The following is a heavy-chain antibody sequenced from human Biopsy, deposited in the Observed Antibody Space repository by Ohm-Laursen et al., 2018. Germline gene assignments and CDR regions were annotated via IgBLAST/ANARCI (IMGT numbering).Heavy chain of an antibody. Sequence: SGTLSLTCPVSGGSIYNFFWSWIRQPPGKGLEWIGYIYYSGSTNYNPSLKSRVTISVDRSKNHFSLELSSVTAADTAVYYCARVGVGAPSIDYFDSWGQGALVTVSS. CDR2: IYYSGST. CDR3: ARVGVGAPSIDYFDS. D-gene: IGHD1-26*01. J-gene: IGHJ4*02. CDR1: GGSIYNFF. V-gene: IGHV4-59*01.